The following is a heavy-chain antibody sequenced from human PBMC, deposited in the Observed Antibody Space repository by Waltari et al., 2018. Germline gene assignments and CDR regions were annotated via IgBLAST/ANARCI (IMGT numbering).Heavy chain of an antibody. CDR3: ATPVYNWDDPLHS. CDR2: ITVGDDT. J-gene: IGHJ4*02. D-gene: IGHD1-20*01. Sequence: EVQLLESGGDLVQPGGSLRLSCAASGITFTNYAINWVRLAPGTGLGWVSAITVGDDTYYTDSVKGRFTISRDTSKDTVHLQMNGLRADDTAVYYCATPVYNWDDPLHSWGQGTLVTVSS. V-gene: IGHV3-23*01. CDR1: GITFTNYA.